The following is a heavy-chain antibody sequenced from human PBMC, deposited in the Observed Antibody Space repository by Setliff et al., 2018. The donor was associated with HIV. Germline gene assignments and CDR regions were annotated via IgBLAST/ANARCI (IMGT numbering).Heavy chain of an antibody. CDR1: GFTFSIYE. D-gene: IGHD1-26*01. J-gene: IGHJ4*02. CDR3: ARDDPAGGIDY. CDR2: MTASGSTI. Sequence: PGGSLRLSCAAPGFTFSIYEMNWVRQAPGKGLEWVSYMTASGSTIYYADSVKGRFPVSRDNAKNSLYLQMNSLRAEDTAIYYCARDDPAGGIDYWGQGTLVTVSS. V-gene: IGHV3-48*03.